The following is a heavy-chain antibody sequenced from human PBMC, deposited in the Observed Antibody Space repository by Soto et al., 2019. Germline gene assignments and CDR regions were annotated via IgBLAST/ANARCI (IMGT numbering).Heavy chain of an antibody. CDR1: GYAFTSYA. J-gene: IGHJ4*02. CDR2: INAGNGNT. Sequence: QVQLVQSGAEVKKPGASVKVSCKASGYAFTSYAIHWVRQAPGQRLEWMGWINAGNGNTKYSQKFQDRVTITRDTSASTAYMELSSLRSEDTAVYYCARDLGGWPDYWGQGTLVTVSS. CDR3: ARDLGGWPDY. V-gene: IGHV1-3*01. D-gene: IGHD6-19*01.